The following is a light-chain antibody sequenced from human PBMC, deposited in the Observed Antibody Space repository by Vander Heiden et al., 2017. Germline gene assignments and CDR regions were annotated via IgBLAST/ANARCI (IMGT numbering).Light chain of an antibody. Sequence: DIQMTQSPSSVSASVGDRVTITCRASQGISSWLAWYQQKPGKAPKLLIYAASSLPRGAPSRFTGSGYGTDFTLTISMRQPVASATYYCQRANSFPPRTFGQGTKVEIK. CDR2: AAS. CDR3: QRANSFPPRT. V-gene: IGKV1-12*01. CDR1: QGISSW. J-gene: IGKJ1*01.